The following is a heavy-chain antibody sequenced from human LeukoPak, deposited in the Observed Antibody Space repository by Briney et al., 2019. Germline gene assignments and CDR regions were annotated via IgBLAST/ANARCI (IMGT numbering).Heavy chain of an antibody. CDR2: ISLTGLT. V-gene: IGHV4-4*02. D-gene: IGHD2-8*01. CDR1: GGSISNTNW. Sequence: PSGTLSLTCGVSGGSISNTNWWSWVRQPPGQGLEWIGEISLTGLTHYNPSLESRVTVSLDKSKNQLSLDLTSVTAADTAVYYCSRENGAFSPFGYWGQGTLVTVLS. CDR3: SRENGAFSPFGY. J-gene: IGHJ4*02.